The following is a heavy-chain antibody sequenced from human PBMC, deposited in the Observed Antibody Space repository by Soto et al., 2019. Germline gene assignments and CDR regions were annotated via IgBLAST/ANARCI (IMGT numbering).Heavy chain of an antibody. Sequence: SETLSLTCTVSGGSISSGGYYWSWIRQHPGKGWEWIGYIYYSGSTYYNPSLKSRVTISVNTSKNQFSLKLSAVTAADTAVYYCARDLPSDEFWSGYGYYGMDVWGQGTTVTVSS. V-gene: IGHV4-31*03. D-gene: IGHD3-3*01. CDR3: ARDLPSDEFWSGYGYYGMDV. J-gene: IGHJ6*02. CDR1: GGSISSGGYY. CDR2: IYYSGST.